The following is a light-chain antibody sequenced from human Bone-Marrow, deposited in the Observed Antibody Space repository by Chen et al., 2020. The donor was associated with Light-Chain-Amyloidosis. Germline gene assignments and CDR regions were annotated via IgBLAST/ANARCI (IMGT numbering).Light chain of an antibody. V-gene: IGLV2-23*02. J-gene: IGLJ2*01. CDR2: EVS. CDR1: SSDVGSYNL. Sequence: QSALTQPASVSGSPGQSITISCTGTSSDVGSYNLVSWYQQYPGKAPKLMIYEVSQRPSGVSDRFSGSKSGNTASLTISGLQAEDEADYYCCSYAGSSTVVFGGGTKLTVL. CDR3: CSYAGSSTVV.